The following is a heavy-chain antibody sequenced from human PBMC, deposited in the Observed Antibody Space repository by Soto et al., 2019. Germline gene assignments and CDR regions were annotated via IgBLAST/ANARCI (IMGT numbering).Heavy chain of an antibody. CDR1: GFTFSNYA. CDR2: ISDSGHDT. CDR3: AKGRCASCYFADY. J-gene: IGHJ4*02. Sequence: GGSLRLSCAASGFTFSNYAMNWVRQAPGKGLEWVSGISDSGHDTFYADSVKGRFTISRDNSKSTLYLQLSSLRAVDTAIYYCAKGRCASCYFADYWGQGSLVTVSS. D-gene: IGHD2-21*01. V-gene: IGHV3-23*01.